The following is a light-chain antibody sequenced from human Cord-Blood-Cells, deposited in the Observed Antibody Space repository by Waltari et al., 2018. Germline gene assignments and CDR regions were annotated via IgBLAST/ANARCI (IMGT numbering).Light chain of an antibody. J-gene: IGLJ1*01. CDR3: SSYTSSSTYV. CDR1: RSDVGGYNY. CDR2: DVS. V-gene: IGLV2-14*01. Sequence: QSALTQPASVSGSPGQSITISCTGTRSDVGGYNYVPWYQQHPGKAPKLMIYDVSNRPSGVSNRFSGSKSGNTASLTISGPQAEDEADYYCSSYTSSSTYVFGTGTKVTVL.